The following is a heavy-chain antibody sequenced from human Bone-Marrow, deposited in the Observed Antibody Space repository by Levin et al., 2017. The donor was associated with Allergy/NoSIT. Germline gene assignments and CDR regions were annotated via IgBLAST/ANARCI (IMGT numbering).Heavy chain of an antibody. J-gene: IGHJ4*02. CDR3: STYSSSWYYFDY. D-gene: IGHD6-13*01. Sequence: GGSLRLSCAASGITFSNAWMSWARQAPGKGLEWVGRIKSKTDGGTTEYAAPVKGRFTISRDDSKNTLYLQMNSLKTEDTAVYFCSTYSSSWYYFDYWGQGTLVTVSS. CDR2: IKSKTDGGTT. CDR1: GITFSNAW. V-gene: IGHV3-15*01.